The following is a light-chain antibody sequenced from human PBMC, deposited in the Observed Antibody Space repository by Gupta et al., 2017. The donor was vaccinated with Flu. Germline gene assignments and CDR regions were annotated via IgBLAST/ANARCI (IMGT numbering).Light chain of an antibody. Sequence: SLPLSPGERATLSCRASQSISSRYLDWYQQKPGQAPRLLIYGASNRATGIPDRFSGSGSGTDFTLTISRMEPEDFAIYYCQQFGSSHSITFGQGTRLEIK. CDR1: QSISSRY. J-gene: IGKJ5*01. CDR2: GAS. V-gene: IGKV3-20*01. CDR3: QQFGSSHSIT.